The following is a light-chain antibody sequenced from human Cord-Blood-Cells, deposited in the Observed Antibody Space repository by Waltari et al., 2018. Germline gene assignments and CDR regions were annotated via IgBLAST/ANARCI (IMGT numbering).Light chain of an antibody. CDR1: SSDFGSYNL. V-gene: IGLV2-23*01. Sequence: QSALTQPASVSGSPGQSITIPCTGTSSDFGSYNLVSWYHQHPGKAPKLMIYEGSKRPSGVSNRFSGSKSGNTASLTISGLQAEDEADYYCCSYAGSSNWVFGGGTKLTVL. CDR3: CSYAGSSNWV. CDR2: EGS. J-gene: IGLJ3*02.